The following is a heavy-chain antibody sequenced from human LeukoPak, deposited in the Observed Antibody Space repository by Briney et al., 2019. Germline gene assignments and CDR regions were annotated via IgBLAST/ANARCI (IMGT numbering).Heavy chain of an antibody. V-gene: IGHV4-34*01. CDR1: GGSFSGYY. Sequence: KPSETLPLTCAVYGGSFSGYYWSWIRQPSGKGLEWIGEINHSGSTNYNPSLKSRVTISVDTSKNQFSLKLSSVTAADTAVYYCASLYYYGSGKEYNWFDPWGQGTLVTVSS. J-gene: IGHJ5*02. CDR3: ASLYYYGSGKEYNWFDP. CDR2: INHSGST. D-gene: IGHD3-10*01.